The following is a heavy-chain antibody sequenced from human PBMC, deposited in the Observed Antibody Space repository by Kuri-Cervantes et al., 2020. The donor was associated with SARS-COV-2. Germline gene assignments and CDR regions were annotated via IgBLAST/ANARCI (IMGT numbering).Heavy chain of an antibody. CDR1: GFTFSSYA. V-gene: IGHV3-7*03. CDR3: AKDGFVGGLGSPGRAYFQH. Sequence: GESLKNSCAASGFTFSSYAMSWVRQAPGKGLEWVANIQYDGRERYYVDSVKGRFTISREKSKNTLYLQMNSLRVEDTAVYYCAKDGFVGGLGSPGRAYFQHWGQGTPVTVSS. D-gene: IGHD2-15*01. CDR2: IQYDGRER. J-gene: IGHJ1*01.